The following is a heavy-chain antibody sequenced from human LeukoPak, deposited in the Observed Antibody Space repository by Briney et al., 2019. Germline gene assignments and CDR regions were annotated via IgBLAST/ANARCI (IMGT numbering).Heavy chain of an antibody. J-gene: IGHJ6*03. V-gene: IGHV3-30*02. D-gene: IGHD3-9*01. CDR1: GFTFSSYG. Sequence: QPGGSLRLSCAASGFTFSSYGMLWVRQAPGKGLEWVAFIRYDGSNKYYADSVKGRFTISRDNSKNTLYLQMNSLRAEDTAVYYCAKAILTDSHMDVWGKGTTVTVSS. CDR3: AKAILTDSHMDV. CDR2: IRYDGSNK.